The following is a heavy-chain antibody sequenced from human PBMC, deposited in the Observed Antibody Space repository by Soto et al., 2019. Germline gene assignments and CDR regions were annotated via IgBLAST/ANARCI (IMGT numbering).Heavy chain of an antibody. CDR2: ITVYNGHT. Sequence: ASVKVSCKTSGYIFPDYIISWVLQAPGQGLEWLGWITVYNGHTNYAPSLQGRVTISTDTATSTVYMELTTLRSDDTAVYYCARLKRSYFSYVESWGQGTPLTVSS. J-gene: IGHJ4*02. D-gene: IGHD3-10*01. V-gene: IGHV1-18*01. CDR3: ARLKRSYFSYVES. CDR1: GYIFPDYI.